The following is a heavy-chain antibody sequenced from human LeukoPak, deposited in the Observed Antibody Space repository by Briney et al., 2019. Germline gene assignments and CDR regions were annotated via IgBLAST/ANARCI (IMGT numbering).Heavy chain of an antibody. J-gene: IGHJ4*02. V-gene: IGHV3-23*01. Sequence: GGSLRLSCAASGFSFSTYAMSWVRQAPGQGLEWVSAISGSGKTYYPDSVKGRFTISRDNSKNTLFLLMSGLRAEDTAVYYCAKERDAKGYFDYWGQGTLVTVSS. CDR2: ISGSGKT. CDR1: GFSFSTYA. CDR3: AKERDAKGYFDY.